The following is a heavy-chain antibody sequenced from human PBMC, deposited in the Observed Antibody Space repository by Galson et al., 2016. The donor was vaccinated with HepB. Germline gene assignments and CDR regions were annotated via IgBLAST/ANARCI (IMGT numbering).Heavy chain of an antibody. V-gene: IGHV3-30*04. CDR1: GFTFSSYA. CDR3: ARSVEGHFDY. CDR2: ISYDGSNK. J-gene: IGHJ4*02. Sequence: SLRLSCAASGFTFSSYAMHWVRQAPGKGLEWVAVISYDGSNKYFAASVKGRFTISRDNSKNTLYLQMNSLRAEDTAVYYCARSVEGHFDYWGQGILVTVSS. D-gene: IGHD1-1*01.